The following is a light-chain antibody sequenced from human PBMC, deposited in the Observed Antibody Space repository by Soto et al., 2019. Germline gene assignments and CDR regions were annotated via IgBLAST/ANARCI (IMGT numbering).Light chain of an antibody. Sequence: EIVLTQSPGTLSLSPGERATLSCRASQSVANDYLAWYQQKPGQSPRLLLYGASSRATGIPDRFSGSGSGTGFTLTISRLEPDDFAVYYCQQYGGSPLVTFGGGTKVEIK. CDR2: GAS. V-gene: IGKV3-20*01. CDR1: QSVANDY. CDR3: QQYGGSPLVT. J-gene: IGKJ4*01.